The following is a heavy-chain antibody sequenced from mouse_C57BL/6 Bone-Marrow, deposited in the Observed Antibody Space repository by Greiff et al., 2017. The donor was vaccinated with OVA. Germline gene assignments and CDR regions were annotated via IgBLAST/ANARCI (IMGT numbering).Heavy chain of an antibody. Sequence: QVQLQQSGAELVKPGASVKLSCKASGYTFTSYWMHWVKQRPGQGLEWIGYINPSSGYTNYNQKFKDKATLTADKSSSRAYMQLSSVTYEDSAGYYCARVQCNCGEYAYWGQGTPVTVSA. CDR3: ARVQCNCGEYAY. CDR1: GYTFTSYW. J-gene: IGHJ3*01. CDR2: INPSSGYT. D-gene: IGHD5-1*01. V-gene: IGHV1-7*01.